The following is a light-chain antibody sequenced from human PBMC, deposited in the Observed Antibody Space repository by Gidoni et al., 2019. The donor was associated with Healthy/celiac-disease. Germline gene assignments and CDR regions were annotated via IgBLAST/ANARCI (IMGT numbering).Light chain of an antibody. CDR2: DVS. V-gene: IGLV2-14*03. CDR1: SSDVGGYNY. Sequence: GSPGQSITISCTGTSSDVGGYNYVSWYQQHPGKAPKLMIYDVSNRPSGVSNRFSGSKSGNTASLTISGLQAEDEADYYCSSYTSSSTYVFGTGTKVTVL. CDR3: SSYTSSSTYV. J-gene: IGLJ1*01.